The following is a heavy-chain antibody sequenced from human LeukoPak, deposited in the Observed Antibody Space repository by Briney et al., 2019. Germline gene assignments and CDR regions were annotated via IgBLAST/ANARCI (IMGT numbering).Heavy chain of an antibody. CDR3: ARRRGPEAGPYDAFDI. J-gene: IGHJ3*02. CDR2: IYTSGST. V-gene: IGHV4-4*09. CDR1: GGSISSYY. Sequence: PSETLSLTCTVSGGSISSYYWSWIRQPPGKGLEWIGYIYTSGSTNYNPSLKSRVTISVDTSKNQFSLKLSSVTAADTAVYYCARRRGPEAGPYDAFDIWGQGTMVTVSS. D-gene: IGHD6-13*01.